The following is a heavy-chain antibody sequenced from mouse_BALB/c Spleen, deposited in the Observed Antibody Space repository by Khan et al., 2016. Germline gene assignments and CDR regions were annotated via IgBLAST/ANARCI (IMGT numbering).Heavy chain of an antibody. CDR3: ARSDYGGNVAMAY. D-gene: IGHD1-1*01. CDR1: GYSISSDYA. CDR2: ISYSGST. Sequence: EVQLQESGPGLVKGSQFLSLTCTVTGYSISSDYAWNWIWQFPGNRLEWMGYISYSGSTSYNPSLKSRISITRDTSKNQFFLQLNSVTSEDTATYYCARSDYGGNVAMAYCGQGTSVTVSS. V-gene: IGHV3-2*02. J-gene: IGHJ4*01.